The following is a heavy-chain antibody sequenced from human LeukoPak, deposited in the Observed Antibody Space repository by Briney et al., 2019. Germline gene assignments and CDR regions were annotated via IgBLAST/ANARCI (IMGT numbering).Heavy chain of an antibody. V-gene: IGHV3-30*04. Sequence: GGSLRLSCAASGFTFSTYAMHWVRQAPGKGLEWVAVISYDGSYKYYADSVKGRFTISRDNSKNTLYLQMNSLRAEDTAVYYCARPGGGAYGSGNYFDYWGQGTLVTISS. CDR3: ARPGGGAYGSGNYFDY. J-gene: IGHJ4*02. D-gene: IGHD3-10*01. CDR1: GFTFSTYA. CDR2: ISYDGSYK.